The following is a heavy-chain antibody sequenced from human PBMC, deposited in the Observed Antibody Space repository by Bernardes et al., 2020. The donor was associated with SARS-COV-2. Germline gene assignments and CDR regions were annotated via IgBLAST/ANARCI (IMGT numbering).Heavy chain of an antibody. Sequence: ASVKVSCKASGYTFTSYGISWVRQAPGQGLEWMGWISAYNGNTNYAQKLQGRVTMTTDTSTSTAYMELRSLRSDDTAVYYCAKEDYGDYGLVMYYYYYGMDVWGQGTTVTVSS. CDR3: AKEDYGDYGLVMYYYYYGMDV. J-gene: IGHJ6*02. D-gene: IGHD4-17*01. CDR2: ISAYNGNT. CDR1: GYTFTSYG. V-gene: IGHV1-18*04.